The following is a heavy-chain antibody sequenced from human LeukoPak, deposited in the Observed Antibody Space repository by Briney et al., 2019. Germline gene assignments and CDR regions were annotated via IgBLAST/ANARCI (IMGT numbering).Heavy chain of an antibody. Sequence: PGRSLRLSCAASGFTFDDYAMHWVRQAPGKGLEWVSGISWNSGSIGYADSVKGRFTISRDNAKNSLYLQMNDLRAEDTALYYCAKYLGYYGSGNCYDSWGQGTLVTVSS. CDR1: GFTFDDYA. CDR3: AKYLGYYGSGNCYDS. CDR2: ISWNSGSI. J-gene: IGHJ4*02. D-gene: IGHD3-10*01. V-gene: IGHV3-9*01.